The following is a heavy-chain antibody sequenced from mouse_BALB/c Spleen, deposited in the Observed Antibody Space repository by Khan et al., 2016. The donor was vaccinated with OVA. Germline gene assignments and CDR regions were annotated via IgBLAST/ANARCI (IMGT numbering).Heavy chain of an antibody. CDR3: ARKDYYDYDPFPY. V-gene: IGHV3-2*02. CDR1: GYSITSEFA. CDR2: ISYSGNT. J-gene: IGHJ3*01. D-gene: IGHD2-4*01. Sequence: QLEESGPGLVKPSQSLSLTCTVTGYSITSEFAWNWIRQFPGNKLEWMGYISYSGNTRYNPSLKSLISITRDTSRNQFFLQLNSVTTEDTATFSCARKDYYDYDPFPYWGQGTLVTVSA.